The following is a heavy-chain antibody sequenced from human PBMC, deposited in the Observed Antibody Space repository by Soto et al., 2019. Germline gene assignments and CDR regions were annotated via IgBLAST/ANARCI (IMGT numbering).Heavy chain of an antibody. CDR2: ISGSGGST. V-gene: IGHV3-23*01. Sequence: EVQLLDSGGGLVQPGGSLRLSCAASGFTFGSYALNWVRLAPGKGLEWVSTISGSGGSTYYADSVKGRFAISRDNSKNTLYLDMNSLRAEDTAVYYCAKEAAAGLYYFDYWGQGTLVTVSS. J-gene: IGHJ4*02. CDR1: GFTFGSYA. D-gene: IGHD6-13*01. CDR3: AKEAAAGLYYFDY.